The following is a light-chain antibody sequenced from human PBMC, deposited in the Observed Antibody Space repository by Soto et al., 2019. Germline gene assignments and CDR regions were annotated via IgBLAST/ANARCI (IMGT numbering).Light chain of an antibody. V-gene: IGKV3-15*01. Sequence: EIVMTQSPATLSVSPVEGATLYGRASQRVYSNLAWYQQRPGQAPRLLIYGASTRATGVPARFSGRGSGTEFTLTISSLQSEDFAVYYCQQYTNWPPNTFGQGTRLEIK. CDR3: QQYTNWPPNT. CDR2: GAS. CDR1: QRVYSN. J-gene: IGKJ5*01.